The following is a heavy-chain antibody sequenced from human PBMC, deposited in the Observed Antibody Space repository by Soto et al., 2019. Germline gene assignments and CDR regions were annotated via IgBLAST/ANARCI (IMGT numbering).Heavy chain of an antibody. CDR2: INHSGST. V-gene: IGHV4-34*01. CDR1: GGSIRSNY. J-gene: IGHJ5*02. Sequence: SETLSLTCTVSGGSIRSNYWTWIRQPPGKGLEWIWEINHSGSTNYNPSLKSRVTISVDTSKNQFSLKLSSVTAADTAVYYCARGLIGSIAAAKYQRDWFDPWGQGTLVTVSS. CDR3: ARGLIGSIAAAKYQRDWFDP. D-gene: IGHD6-13*01.